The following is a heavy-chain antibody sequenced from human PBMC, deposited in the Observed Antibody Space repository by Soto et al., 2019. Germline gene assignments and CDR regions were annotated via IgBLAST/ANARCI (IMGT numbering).Heavy chain of an antibody. CDR1: GFTFSSYV. J-gene: IGHJ5*02. CDR3: AKAGTIFGVVMNNWFDP. D-gene: IGHD3-3*01. V-gene: IGHV3-23*01. CDR2: ISGSGGST. Sequence: EVQLLESGGGLVQPGGSLRLSCAASGFTFSSYVMSWVRQAPGKGLEWVSAISGSGGSTYYADSVKGRFTISRDNSKNTLYLQMNSLSAEDTAVYYCAKAGTIFGVVMNNWFDPWGQGTLVTVSS.